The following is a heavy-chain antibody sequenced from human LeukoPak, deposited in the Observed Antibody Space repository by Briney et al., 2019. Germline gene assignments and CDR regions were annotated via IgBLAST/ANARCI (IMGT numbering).Heavy chain of an antibody. CDR3: ARGYCSGGSCPQGY. Sequence: GASVKVSCKASGGTFSSYAISWVRRAPGQGLEWIGGIIPIFGTANYAQKFQGRVTITADESTSTAYMELSSLRSEDTAVYYCARGYCSGGSCPQGYWGQGTLVTVSS. J-gene: IGHJ4*02. CDR2: IIPIFGTA. V-gene: IGHV1-69*13. CDR1: GGTFSSYA. D-gene: IGHD2-15*01.